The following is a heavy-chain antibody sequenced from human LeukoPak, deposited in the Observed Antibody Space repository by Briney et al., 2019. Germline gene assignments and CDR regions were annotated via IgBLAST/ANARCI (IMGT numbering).Heavy chain of an antibody. V-gene: IGHV3-7*01. Sequence: PGGSLRLSCAASGFTFSNYWMTWVRQAPGKGLEWVANINRDGSERYYVDSVKGRFTISRDNSKNTLYLQMNSLRAEDTAVYYCARDWRSSWFDAFDYWGQGTLVTVSS. CDR1: GFTFSNYW. CDR2: INRDGSER. D-gene: IGHD6-13*01. CDR3: ARDWRSSWFDAFDY. J-gene: IGHJ4*02.